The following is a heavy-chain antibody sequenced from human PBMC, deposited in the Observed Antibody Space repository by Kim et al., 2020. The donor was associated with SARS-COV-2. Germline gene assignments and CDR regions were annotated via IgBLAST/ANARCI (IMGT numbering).Heavy chain of an antibody. CDR2: GTTI. V-gene: IGHV3-11*01. J-gene: IGHJ4*02. Sequence: GTTIRNAGSGNGRFTIARDNAKKSLSLQMNSLTPEDTAVYYCVREPNYWGQGTLVTVSS. CDR3: VREPNY.